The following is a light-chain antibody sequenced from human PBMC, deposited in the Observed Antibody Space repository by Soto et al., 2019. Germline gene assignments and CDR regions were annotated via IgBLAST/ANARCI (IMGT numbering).Light chain of an antibody. Sequence: EIVLTQSPGTLSLSPGERATLSCRTSQSLSSSYLAWYQQKPGQSPRLLIYAASSRATGIPDRFSGSGSGTDFTLTISRLEPEGFAVYYCQQYGSSMYSFGQGTKLEIK. J-gene: IGKJ2*03. CDR3: QQYGSSMYS. CDR1: QSLSSSY. V-gene: IGKV3-20*01. CDR2: AAS.